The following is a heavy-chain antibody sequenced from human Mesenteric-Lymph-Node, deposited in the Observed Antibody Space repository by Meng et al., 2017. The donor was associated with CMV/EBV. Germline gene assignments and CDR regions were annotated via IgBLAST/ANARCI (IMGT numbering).Heavy chain of an antibody. CDR2: MNPNSGNT. J-gene: IGHJ5*02. V-gene: IGHV1-8*01. D-gene: IGHD2-2*01. CDR3: ARGGEICSSTSCYASRWGRFEP. Sequence: DINWVRQATGQGLEWMRWMNPNSGNTGYAQKFQGRVTMTRNTSISTAYMELSSLRSEDTAVYYCARGGEICSSTSCYASRWGRFEPWGQGTLVTVSS. CDR1: D.